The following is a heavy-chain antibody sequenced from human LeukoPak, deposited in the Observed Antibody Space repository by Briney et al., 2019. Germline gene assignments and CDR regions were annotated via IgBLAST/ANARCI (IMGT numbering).Heavy chain of an antibody. D-gene: IGHD3-3*01. J-gene: IGHJ4*02. V-gene: IGHV3-23*01. CDR1: GXTFSSYP. Sequence: GGSLRLSCAASGXTFSSYPMAWVRQTPEKGLEWVSSISGSGGTTYYADSVKGRFTISRDNSKNTLYLQMNSLRGEDTAVYFCAKDSAPDFRERYWGQGALVSVSS. CDR3: AKDSAPDFRERY. CDR2: ISGSGGTT.